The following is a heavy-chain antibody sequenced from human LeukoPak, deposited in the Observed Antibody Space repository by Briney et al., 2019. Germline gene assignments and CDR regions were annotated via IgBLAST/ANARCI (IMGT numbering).Heavy chain of an antibody. CDR1: GYTFTGDY. Sequence: GPSVNVSCKASGYTFTGDYMHWVRQAPGQGLEWMGWINPNSGGTNYTQKFQGRVTMTRDTSISTAYMQLSRLRSDDTAVYYCARDYDFWSGPGPWGQGTLVTVSS. D-gene: IGHD3-3*01. CDR2: INPNSGGT. J-gene: IGHJ5*02. CDR3: ARDYDFWSGPGP. V-gene: IGHV1-2*02.